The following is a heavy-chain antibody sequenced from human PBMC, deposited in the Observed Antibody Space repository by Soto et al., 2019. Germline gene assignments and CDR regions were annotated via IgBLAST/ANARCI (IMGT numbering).Heavy chain of an antibody. CDR2: IIPNLGIA. Sequence: QVQLVQSGAEVKKPGSSVKVSCKASGGTFSSYTISWVRQAPGQGLEWMGRIIPNLGIANYAQKFQGRVTITADNSTSTAYMEMSSLRSEDTAVYYCAGGGVAVACNDYWGQGTLVTVSS. D-gene: IGHD6-19*01. CDR3: AGGGVAVACNDY. J-gene: IGHJ4*02. V-gene: IGHV1-69*02. CDR1: GGTFSSYT.